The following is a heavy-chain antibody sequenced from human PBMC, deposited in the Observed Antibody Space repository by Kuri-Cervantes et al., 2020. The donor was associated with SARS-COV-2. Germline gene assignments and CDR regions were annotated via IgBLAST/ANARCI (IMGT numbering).Heavy chain of an antibody. D-gene: IGHD2-8*01. CDR3: AREGLMGTMDY. Sequence: SETLSLTCTVSGGSISSYYWSWIRQPPGKGLEWIGYIYYSGSTNYNPSLKSRVTISVDTSKNQFSLKLSSVTAADTAVYYCAREGLMGTMDYWGQGTLVTDSS. J-gene: IGHJ4*02. CDR1: GGSISSYY. CDR2: IYYSGST. V-gene: IGHV4-59*12.